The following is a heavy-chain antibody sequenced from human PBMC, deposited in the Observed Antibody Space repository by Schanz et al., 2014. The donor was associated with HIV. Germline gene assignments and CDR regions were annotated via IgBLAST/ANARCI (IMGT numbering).Heavy chain of an antibody. CDR1: GGSFSAYY. V-gene: IGHV4-34*01. D-gene: IGHD6-6*01. CDR2: INHRGIT. Sequence: QVQLHQWGAGLLKPSETLSLTCAVYGGSFSAYYWSWIRQPPGKGLEWIGEINHRGITNYNPSLESRVTIPLDPSKGQFSLKLSPVTAADTATYYCARQGEDSMAARSLSGVDVWGQGTTVTVSS. CDR3: ARQGEDSMAARSLSGVDV. J-gene: IGHJ6*02.